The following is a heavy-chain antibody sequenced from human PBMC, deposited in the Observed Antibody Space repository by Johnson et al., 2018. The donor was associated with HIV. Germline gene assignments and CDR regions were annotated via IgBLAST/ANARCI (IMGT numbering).Heavy chain of an antibody. CDR3: AREGRRDAFDI. Sequence: QVQLVESGGGVVQPGRSLRLSCAASGFTFSSYGMHWVRQAPGKGLEWVAGVWYDGSNKYYADSVKGRFTIFRDNSENTLYLQMNSLRAEDTAVYYCAREGRRDAFDIWGQGTMVTVSS. J-gene: IGHJ3*02. CDR2: VWYDGSNK. CDR1: GFTFSSYG. V-gene: IGHV3-33*01.